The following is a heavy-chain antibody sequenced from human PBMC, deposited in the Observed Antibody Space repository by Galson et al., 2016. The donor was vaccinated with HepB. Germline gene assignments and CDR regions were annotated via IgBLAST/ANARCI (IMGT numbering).Heavy chain of an antibody. D-gene: IGHD6-6*01. CDR1: GFTFDNYT. Sequence: SLRLSCAASGFTFDNYTMNWLRQAPGKGLEWVSSVSHSSTYVYYADSVEGRFTISRDTAKNSLYLEMNSLRVEDTAVFYCARALGWYFDVWGRGTLVTVSS. CDR2: VSHSSTYV. J-gene: IGHJ2*01. CDR3: ARALGWYFDV. V-gene: IGHV3-21*04.